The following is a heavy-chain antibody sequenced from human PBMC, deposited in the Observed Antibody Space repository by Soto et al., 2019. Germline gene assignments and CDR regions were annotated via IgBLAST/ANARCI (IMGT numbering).Heavy chain of an antibody. V-gene: IGHV5-10-1*01. J-gene: IGHJ5*02. Sequence: PGESLKISCKGSGYSFTSYWISWVRQMPGKGLEWMGRIDPSNSYTNYSPSFQGHVTISADKSISTAYLKWSSLKASDIAMYYCARHQGQQLDWFDPWGQGTLVTVSS. D-gene: IGHD6-13*01. CDR3: ARHQGQQLDWFDP. CDR1: GYSFTSYW. CDR2: IDPSNSYT.